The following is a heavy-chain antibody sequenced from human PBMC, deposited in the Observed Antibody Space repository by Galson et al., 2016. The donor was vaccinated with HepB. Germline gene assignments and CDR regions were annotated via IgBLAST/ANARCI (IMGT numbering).Heavy chain of an antibody. CDR2: INTYNGNT. CDR3: ARVMGRDYFDY. D-gene: IGHD2-8*01. CDR1: GYNYITYG. V-gene: IGHV1-18*01. J-gene: IGHJ4*02. Sequence: SVKVSCKASGYNYITYGISWVRQAPGQGLEWMGWINTYNGNTNYAQKFQGRVSMTTDTSTSTAQMELRSLRSDDTAVYYCARVMGRDYFDYWGQGTLVTVSS.